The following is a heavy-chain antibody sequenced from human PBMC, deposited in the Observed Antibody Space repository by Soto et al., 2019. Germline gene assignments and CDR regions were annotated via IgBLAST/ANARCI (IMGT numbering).Heavy chain of an antibody. CDR3: ARGYPYYDILTGYSGSYFDY. D-gene: IGHD3-9*01. J-gene: IGHJ4*02. CDR2: INHSGST. V-gene: IGHV4-34*01. CDR1: GGSFSGYY. Sequence: QVQLQQWGAGLLKPSETLSLTCAVYGGSFSGYYWSWIRQPPGKGLEWIGEINHSGSTNYNPSLKSRVTISVDTSKNQFSLKLSSVTAADTAVYYCARGYPYYDILTGYSGSYFDYWGQGTLVTVSS.